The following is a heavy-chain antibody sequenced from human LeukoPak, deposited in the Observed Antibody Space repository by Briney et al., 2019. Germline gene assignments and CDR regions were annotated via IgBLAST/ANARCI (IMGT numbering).Heavy chain of an antibody. Sequence: GASVKVSCKASGYTFTSYGISWVRQAPGQGLEWMGWISAYNGNTNYAQKLQGRVTMTTDTSTSTAYMELRSLRSDDTAVYYCARDLKRGYSSGRYPWGTGSSNDYWGQGTLVTVSS. J-gene: IGHJ4*02. CDR2: ISAYNGNT. D-gene: IGHD6-19*01. CDR3: ARDLKRGYSSGRYPWGTGSSNDY. V-gene: IGHV1-18*01. CDR1: GYTFTSYG.